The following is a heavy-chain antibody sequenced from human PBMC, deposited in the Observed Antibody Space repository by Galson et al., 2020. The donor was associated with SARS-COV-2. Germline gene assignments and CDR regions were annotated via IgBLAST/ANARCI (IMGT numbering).Heavy chain of an antibody. CDR1: GFTFSSYA. CDR3: AKSPDAVDI. J-gene: IGHJ3*02. V-gene: IGHV3-23*01. Sequence: TEGSLRLSCAASGFTFSSYAMSWVRQAPGKGLEWVSTISGSGGSTYYADSVKGRFTISRDNSKNTLYLQMNSLRAEDTAVYYCAKSPDAVDIWGQGTMVTVSS. CDR2: ISGSGGST.